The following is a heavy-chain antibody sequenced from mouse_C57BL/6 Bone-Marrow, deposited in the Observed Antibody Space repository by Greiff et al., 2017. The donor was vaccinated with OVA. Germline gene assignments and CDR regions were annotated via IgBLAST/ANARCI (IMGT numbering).Heavy chain of an antibody. V-gene: IGHV1-61*01. Sequence: VKLMESGAELVRPGSSVKLSCKASGYTFTSYWMDWVKQRPGQGLEWIGNIYPSDSETHYNQKFKDKATLTVDKSSSTAYMQLSSLTSEDSAVYYCARSRGGMVTNYFDYWGQGTTLTVSS. CDR2: IYPSDSET. J-gene: IGHJ2*01. CDR1: GYTFTSYW. D-gene: IGHD2-2*01. CDR3: ARSRGGMVTNYFDY.